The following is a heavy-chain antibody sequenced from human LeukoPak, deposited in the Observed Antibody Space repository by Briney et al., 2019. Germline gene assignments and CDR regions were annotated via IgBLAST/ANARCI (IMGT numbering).Heavy chain of an antibody. Sequence: ASAKVSCKASGYTFTSYYMHWVRQAPGQGLEWMGIINPSGGNTNYAQKFQGRVTMTRDTSTSTVYMELSSLRSEDTAVYYCARETDGGDQDYWGQGTLVTVSS. CDR3: ARETDGGDQDY. CDR2: INPSGGNT. CDR1: GYTFTSYY. J-gene: IGHJ4*02. V-gene: IGHV1-46*03. D-gene: IGHD2-21*02.